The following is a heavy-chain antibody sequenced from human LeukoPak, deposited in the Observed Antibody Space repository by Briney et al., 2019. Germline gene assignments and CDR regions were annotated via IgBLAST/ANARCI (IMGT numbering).Heavy chain of an antibody. CDR3: AKDGSGSYYDFDY. Sequence: GGSLRLSCAASGFTFSNYAMSWVRQAPGKGLEWVSAISGSDGSTYYADSVKGRFTISRDNSKNTLYLQMNSLRAEDTAVYYCAKDGSGSYYDFDYWGQGTLVTVSS. CDR2: ISGSDGST. D-gene: IGHD3-10*01. CDR1: GFTFSNYA. V-gene: IGHV3-23*01. J-gene: IGHJ4*02.